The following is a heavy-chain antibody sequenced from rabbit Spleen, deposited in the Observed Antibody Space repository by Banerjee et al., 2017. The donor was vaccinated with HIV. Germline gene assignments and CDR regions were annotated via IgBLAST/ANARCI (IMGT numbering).Heavy chain of an antibody. J-gene: IGHJ4*01. CDR1: GVSFSGDSY. Sequence: QSLEESGGDLVKPEGSLTLTCTASGVSFSGDSYMCWVRQAPGKGLEWIVCIDTGSGGTTYYANWAKGRFTISKTSSTTVTLQMTSLTDADTATYFCARDVAGDGETLFNLWGPGTLVTVS. V-gene: IGHV1S40*01. CDR3: ARDVAGDGETLFNL. D-gene: IGHD2-1*01. CDR2: IDTGSGGTT.